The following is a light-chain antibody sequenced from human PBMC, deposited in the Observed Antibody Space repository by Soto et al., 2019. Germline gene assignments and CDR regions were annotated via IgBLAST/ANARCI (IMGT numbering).Light chain of an antibody. CDR3: VQGTHWPTYS. CDR1: QSLVYRDGNTY. CDR2: KVS. Sequence: VVLTQSPLSLPVTLGQPASISCRSSQSLVYRDGNTYLNWFEQRPGQSPRRLIYKVSDRDSEVQDRFGGSGSGTDFTLKISRLEAEDVGVYYCVQGTHWPTYSFGQGTKLEIK. J-gene: IGKJ2*03. V-gene: IGKV2-30*01.